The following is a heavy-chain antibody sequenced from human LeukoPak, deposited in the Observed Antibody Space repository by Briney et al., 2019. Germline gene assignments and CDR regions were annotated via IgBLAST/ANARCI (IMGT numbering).Heavy chain of an antibody. Sequence: GGSLRLSCAASGFTFTDYNLNWVRQAPGKGLEWVSSISSNDVYIYYADSVQGRFTVSRDNARNLLYLQMNSLRVDDTAVYYCARSASGPLDYWGQGTLVTVSS. D-gene: IGHD2-8*02. J-gene: IGHJ4*02. CDR1: GFTFTDYN. CDR3: ARSASGPLDY. V-gene: IGHV3-21*06. CDR2: ISSNDVYI.